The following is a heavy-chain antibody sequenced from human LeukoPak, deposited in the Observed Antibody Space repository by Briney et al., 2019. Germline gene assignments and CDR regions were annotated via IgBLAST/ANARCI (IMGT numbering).Heavy chain of an antibody. V-gene: IGHV3-64D*06. D-gene: IGHD6-19*01. CDR1: GFIFSSNA. J-gene: IGHJ4*02. CDR2: ISSNGGTT. CDR3: VRASYSSGWYGDC. Sequence: GGSLRLSCSASGFIFSSNAMHWVRQAPGKGLEFVSAISSNGGTTYYTDSVKDRFTISRDNSKNTLYLQMSSLRAEDTAVYYCVRASYSSGWYGDCWGQGTLVTVSS.